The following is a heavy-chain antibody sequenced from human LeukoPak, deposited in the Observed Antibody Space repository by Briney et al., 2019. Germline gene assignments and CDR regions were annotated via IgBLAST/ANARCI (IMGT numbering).Heavy chain of an antibody. CDR2: IYYSGST. D-gene: IGHD4-17*01. V-gene: IGHV4-59*12. J-gene: IGHJ2*01. CDR3: ARAHMTTVNTRVFDL. CDR1: GGSISSYY. Sequence: PSETLSLTCTVSGGSISSYYWSWIRQPPGKGLEWIGYIYYSGSTNYNPSLKSRVTISVDTSKNQFSLKLSSVTAADTAVYYCARAHMTTVNTRVFDLWGRGTLVTVSS.